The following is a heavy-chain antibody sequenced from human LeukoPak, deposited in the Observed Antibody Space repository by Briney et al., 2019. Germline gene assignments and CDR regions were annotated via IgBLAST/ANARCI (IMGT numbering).Heavy chain of an antibody. J-gene: IGHJ5*02. D-gene: IGHD3-9*01. CDR2: INQDGSEK. CDR3: ARDYTGYFP. CDR1: GFTFSSSW. V-gene: IGHV3-7*03. Sequence: GGSLRLSCAASGFTFSSSWMNWVRQAPGKGLEWVANINQDGSEKYYVDSVKGRFTISRDNAKNSLYLQMNSLRAEDTAVYYCARDYTGYFPWGQGTLVIVSS.